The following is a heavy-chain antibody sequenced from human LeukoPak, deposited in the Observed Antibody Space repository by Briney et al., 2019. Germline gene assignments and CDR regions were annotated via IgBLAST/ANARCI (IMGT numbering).Heavy chain of an antibody. CDR3: TRLLPSSHHFFDS. CDR1: GFTVSNDY. J-gene: IGHJ4*02. Sequence: GGSLRLSCAVSGFTVSNDYMSWVRQAPGKGLEWVSVIYGGGATYYADSVRGRFTTSRDNFENTLFLQMDNLRAEDTAVYYCTRLLPSSHHFFDSWGQGTLVAVSS. D-gene: IGHD6-6*01. V-gene: IGHV3-53*01. CDR2: IYGGGAT.